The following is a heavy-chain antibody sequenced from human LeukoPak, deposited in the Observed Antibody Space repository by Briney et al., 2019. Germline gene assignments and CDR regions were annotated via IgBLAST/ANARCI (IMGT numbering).Heavy chain of an antibody. Sequence: SETLSLTCAVYGGSFSGCYWSWIRQPPGKGLEWIGEINHSGSTNYNPSLKSRVTISVDTSKNQSSLKLSSVTAADTAVYYCARGPGLRGQWLRYWGQGTLVTVSS. CDR1: GGSFSGCY. V-gene: IGHV4-34*01. CDR2: INHSGST. CDR3: ARGPGLRGQWLRY. D-gene: IGHD5-12*01. J-gene: IGHJ4*02.